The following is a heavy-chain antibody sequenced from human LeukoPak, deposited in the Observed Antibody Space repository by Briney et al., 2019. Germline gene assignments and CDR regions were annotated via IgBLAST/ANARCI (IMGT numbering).Heavy chain of an antibody. D-gene: IGHD3-22*01. J-gene: IGHJ4*02. CDR1: GFTFSSYG. CDR2: ISGSGGST. Sequence: GGSLRLSCAASGFTFSSYGMSWVRQAPGKGLEWVSAISGSGGSTYYADSVKGRFTISRDNSKNTLYLQMNSLRAEDTVVYYCASRYYYDSSGYTLLTDYWGQGTLVTVSS. V-gene: IGHV3-23*01. CDR3: ASRYYYDSSGYTLLTDY.